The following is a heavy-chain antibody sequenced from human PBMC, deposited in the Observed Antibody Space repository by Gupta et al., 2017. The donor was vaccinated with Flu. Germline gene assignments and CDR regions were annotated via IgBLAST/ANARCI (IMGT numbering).Heavy chain of an antibody. CDR3: AAGLSVTPHRIDY. CDR2: IMLGPA. V-gene: IGHV1-69*06. CDR1: GGTFGSYT. J-gene: IGHJ4*02. Sequence: QVQLVQSGAEVKKPGSSVKVSCKASGGTFGSYTFNWVRQAPGQGLEWMGGIMLGPATAYQDFQGRVTITADKSTSTADMELSSRRSEETAVYYCAAGLSVTPHRIDYWGQGTLVTVSS. D-gene: IGHD4-17*01.